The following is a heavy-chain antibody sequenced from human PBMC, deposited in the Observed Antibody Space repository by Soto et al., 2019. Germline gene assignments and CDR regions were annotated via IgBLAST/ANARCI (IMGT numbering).Heavy chain of an antibody. CDR3: ARDSDLYYDMLTGYDKSNYGMDG. J-gene: IGHJ6*02. Sequence: GGSLRPSCPASGFTFSSYSMNWVRQAPGKGLEWVSSISSSSSYIYYADSVKGRFPLSRDNAKNSLYLQMNSLRAEDTAVYYCARDSDLYYDMLTGYDKSNYGMDGWGQGTTVTVSS. CDR1: GFTFSSYS. V-gene: IGHV3-21*01. CDR2: ISSSSSYI. D-gene: IGHD3-9*01.